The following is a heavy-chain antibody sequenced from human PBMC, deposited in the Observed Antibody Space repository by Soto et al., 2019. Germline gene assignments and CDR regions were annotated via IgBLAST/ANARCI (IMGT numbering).Heavy chain of an antibody. CDR3: ARGLPANY. CDR2: VTYSGST. Sequence: QVQLQQWGAGLLKPSETLSLTCAVFGESVRDYFWSWIRQPPGKGLEWIGEVTYSGSTNYNPSLKSRVTMSVDTSENRFSLQLTSVTAADAAVYYCARGLPANYWDQGTLVTVSS. CDR1: GESVRDYF. V-gene: IGHV4-34*01. J-gene: IGHJ4*02.